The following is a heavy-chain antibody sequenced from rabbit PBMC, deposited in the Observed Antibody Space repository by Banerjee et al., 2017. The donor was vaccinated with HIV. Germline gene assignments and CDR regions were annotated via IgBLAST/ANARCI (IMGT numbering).Heavy chain of an antibody. D-gene: IGHD5-1*01. Sequence: QEQLEESGGGLVQPEGSLTLTCTASGFTFSSYWMSWVRQAPGKGLEWIGTIDSGTTTTFYASWAKGRFTFSKTSSTTVTLQMTSLTAADTATYFCARLAISLDDSLWGPGTLVTDS. J-gene: IGHJ6*01. CDR2: IDSGTTTT. CDR3: ARLAISLDDSL. V-gene: IGHV1S45*01. CDR1: GFTFSSYW.